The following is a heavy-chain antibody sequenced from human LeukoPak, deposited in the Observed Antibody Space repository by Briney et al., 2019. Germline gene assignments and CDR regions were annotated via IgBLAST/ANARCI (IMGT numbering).Heavy chain of an antibody. J-gene: IGHJ4*02. Sequence: GASVKVSCKASGGTFSSYAISWVRQAPGQGLEWMGGIIPIFGTANYAQKFQGRVTITADESTSTAYMELSSLRSEDTAVYYCARGAGQDIVVEPAASTQLLWFGELFLYWGQGTLVTVSS. CDR2: IIPIFGTA. V-gene: IGHV1-69*13. CDR3: ARGAGQDIVVEPAASTQLLWFGELFLY. CDR1: GGTFSSYA. D-gene: IGHD3-10*01.